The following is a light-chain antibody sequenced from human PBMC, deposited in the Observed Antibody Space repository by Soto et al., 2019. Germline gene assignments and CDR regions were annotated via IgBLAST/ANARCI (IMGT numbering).Light chain of an antibody. CDR1: ESVRDN. Sequence: EIVMTQSPATLSVSPGERATLSCRTSESVRDNLAWYQKKPGQAPRLLIYRASTRATGIPARFSGSGSGTEFTLTISSLQSEDFAVYYCQHYDNWPLTFGGGTKVEIK. CDR2: RAS. J-gene: IGKJ4*01. CDR3: QHYDNWPLT. V-gene: IGKV3-15*01.